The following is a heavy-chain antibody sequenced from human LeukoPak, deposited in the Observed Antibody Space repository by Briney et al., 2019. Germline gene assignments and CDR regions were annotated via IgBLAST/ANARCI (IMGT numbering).Heavy chain of an antibody. CDR1: GGSISSSSYY. CDR3: ARVGPCGGDCYTPNDAFDI. J-gene: IGHJ3*02. Sequence: SETLSLTCTVSGGSISSSSYYWGWIRQPPGKGLEWIGSIYYSGSTYYNPSLKSRVTISVDTSKNQFPLKLSSVTAADTAVYYCARVGPCGGDCYTPNDAFDIWGQGTMVTVSS. V-gene: IGHV4-39*06. CDR2: IYYSGST. D-gene: IGHD2-21*02.